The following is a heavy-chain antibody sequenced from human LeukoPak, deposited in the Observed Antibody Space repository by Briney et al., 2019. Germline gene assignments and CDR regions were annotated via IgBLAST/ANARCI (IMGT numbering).Heavy chain of an antibody. J-gene: IGHJ4*02. D-gene: IGHD3-9*01. V-gene: IGHV3-30*04. CDR1: GFTFSSYA. Sequence: GGSLRLSCAASGFTFSSYAMHWVRQAPGKGLEWVAVISYDGSNKYYADSVKGRFTISRDNSKNTLYLQMNSLRAEDTAVYYCARDPPTHYDILTGYYSPYFDYWGQGTLVTVSS. CDR3: ARDPPTHYDILTGYYSPYFDY. CDR2: ISYDGSNK.